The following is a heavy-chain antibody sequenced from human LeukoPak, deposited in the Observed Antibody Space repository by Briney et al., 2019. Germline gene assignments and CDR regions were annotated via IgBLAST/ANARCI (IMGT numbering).Heavy chain of an antibody. J-gene: IGHJ4*02. CDR2: IYTDGST. CDR1: GGSISPYF. Sequence: SETLSLTCTVSGGSISPYFWSWIRQPPGKGPEWIGYIYTDGSTKYNHSLKSRVTISLDASKNQFSLKLSSVTAADTAVYYCARRQIYFDHWGQGTLVTVSS. V-gene: IGHV4-4*09. CDR3: ARRQIYFDH.